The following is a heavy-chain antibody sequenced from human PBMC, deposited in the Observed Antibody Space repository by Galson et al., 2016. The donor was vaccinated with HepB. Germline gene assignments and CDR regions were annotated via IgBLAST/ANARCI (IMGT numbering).Heavy chain of an antibody. Sequence: SLRLSCAASGFTFSSYNLNWVRQAPGKGLEWVSSISRGSAYIYYADSVKGRFTISRDNAKNSLYLQMHSRRAEETAVYYCARPRDNYGHAFDIWGPGTLVTVSS. CDR1: GFTFSSYN. J-gene: IGHJ3*02. V-gene: IGHV3-21*01. CDR3: ARPRDNYGHAFDI. CDR2: ISRGSAYI. D-gene: IGHD3-10*01.